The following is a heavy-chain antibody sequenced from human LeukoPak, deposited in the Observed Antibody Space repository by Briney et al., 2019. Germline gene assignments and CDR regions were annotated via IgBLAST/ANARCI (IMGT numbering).Heavy chain of an antibody. CDR3: AKTTITSEEYSYFYMDV. D-gene: IGHD5-24*01. J-gene: IGHJ6*03. V-gene: IGHV1-18*01. CDR2: FITYNGNT. CDR1: GFTFSSYA. Sequence: ASVKVSCKCSGFTFSSYAITWVRQAPGQGLEWMGWFITYNGNTNYAQQFQGRVTMTIDMSTSTAYMELRRLRSDDTALYYCAKTTITSEEYSYFYMDVWGRGTTVTVSS.